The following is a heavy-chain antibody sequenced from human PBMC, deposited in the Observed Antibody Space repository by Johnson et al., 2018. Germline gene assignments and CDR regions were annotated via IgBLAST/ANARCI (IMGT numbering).Heavy chain of an antibody. CDR3: ANLLRDSSGYHRSDDAFDI. Sequence: VQLVESGGGLVKPGGSLRLSCSASKFTFSLSDYNMNWVRQAPGKGLEWVSSITSSRSYTYYADSVTGRFSISRDAAQNSLYLKMDSLRAEDTAVYYFANLLRDSSGYHRSDDAFDIWGQGTMVTVSS. J-gene: IGHJ3*02. D-gene: IGHD3-22*01. CDR1: KFTFSLSDYN. CDR2: ITSSRSYT. V-gene: IGHV3-21*04.